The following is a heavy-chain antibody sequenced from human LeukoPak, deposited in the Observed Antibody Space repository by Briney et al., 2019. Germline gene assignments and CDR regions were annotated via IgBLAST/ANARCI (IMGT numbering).Heavy chain of an antibody. V-gene: IGHV4-31*03. D-gene: IGHD6-19*01. J-gene: IGHJ4*02. CDR3: ARETSRIAVAGTGVYHFGY. CDR1: GGSISSGGYY. CDR2: IYYSGST. Sequence: SETLSLTCTVSGGSISSGGYYWSWIRQHPGKGLEWIGYIYYSGSTYYNPSLKSRVTISVDTSKNQFSLKLSSVTAADTAVYYCARETSRIAVAGTGVYHFGYWGQGTLVTVSS.